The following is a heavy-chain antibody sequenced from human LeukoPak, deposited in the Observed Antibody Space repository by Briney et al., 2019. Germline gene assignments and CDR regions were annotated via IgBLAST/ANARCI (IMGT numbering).Heavy chain of an antibody. V-gene: IGHV3-30*03. J-gene: IGHJ5*01. CDR2: ISYDGSDK. D-gene: IGHD4-17*01. CDR1: GFTFSSYG. Sequence: GGSLRLSCAASGFTFSSYGMHWVRQAPGKGLEWVAVISYDGSDKYYADSVKGRFTISRDNSKNTLYLQMNSLRTEDTAVYYCARGSHGEHDSWGQGTLVTVSS. CDR3: ARGSHGEHDS.